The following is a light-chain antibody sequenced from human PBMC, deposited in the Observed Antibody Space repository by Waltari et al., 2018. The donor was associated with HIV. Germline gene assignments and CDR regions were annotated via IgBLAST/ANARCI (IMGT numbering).Light chain of an antibody. CDR2: WAS. CDR3: QQYHSVPYI. CDR1: QSVLYSSNNKNY. V-gene: IGKV4-1*01. J-gene: IGKJ2*01. Sequence: DIVMTQSPDSLAVSLGERATINCKSSQSVLYSSNNKNYLAWYQQKPGQPPKLLIYWASTRESGVPDRFSGSGSGTDFTLTISSLQAEDVAVYYCQQYHSVPYIFGQGTKLEIK.